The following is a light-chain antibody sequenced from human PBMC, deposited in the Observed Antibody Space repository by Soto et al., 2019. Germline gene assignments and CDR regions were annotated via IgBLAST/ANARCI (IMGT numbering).Light chain of an antibody. CDR3: QQSYSTLYT. CDR1: QSIGTS. CDR2: AAS. V-gene: IGKV1-39*01. Sequence: DIQMTQSPSSLSASIGDRVTITCRESQSIGTSLSWHQQKSGRAPKLLIHAASTLQSGVPSRFSGSGSGTVFTLTISSLQPEDVAVYYCQQSYSTLYTFGQGTNLEIK. J-gene: IGKJ2*01.